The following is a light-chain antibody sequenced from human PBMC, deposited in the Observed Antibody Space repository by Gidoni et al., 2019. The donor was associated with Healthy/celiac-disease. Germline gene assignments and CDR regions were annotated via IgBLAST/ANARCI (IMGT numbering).Light chain of an antibody. CDR3: QQSYSTPRT. J-gene: IGKJ4*01. V-gene: IGKV1-39*01. Sequence: DIQMIQSPSYLSASVGDRLTITCRASQCISSYLNWYQQKPGKAPKLLIYAASSLQSGVPLRFSGSGSGTDFTLTISSLQPEDFATYYCQQSYSTPRTFGEGTKVEIK. CDR2: AAS. CDR1: QCISSY.